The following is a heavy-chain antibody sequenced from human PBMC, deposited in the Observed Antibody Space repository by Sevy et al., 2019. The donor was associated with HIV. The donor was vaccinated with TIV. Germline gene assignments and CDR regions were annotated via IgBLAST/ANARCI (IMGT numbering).Heavy chain of an antibody. CDR1: GYTFTSYA. D-gene: IGHD3-3*01. CDR3: ARDRGFLEWLGMDV. Sequence: ASVNVSCKASGYTFTSYAMNWVRQAPGQGLEWMGWINTNTGNPTYAQGFTGRVVFSLDTSVSTAYLQISSLKAEDTAVYYCARDRGFLEWLGMDVWGQGTTVTVSS. V-gene: IGHV7-4-1*02. CDR2: INTNTGNP. J-gene: IGHJ6*02.